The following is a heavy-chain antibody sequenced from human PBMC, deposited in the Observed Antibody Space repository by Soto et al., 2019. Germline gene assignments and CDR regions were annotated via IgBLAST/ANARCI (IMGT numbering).Heavy chain of an antibody. D-gene: IGHD3-22*01. V-gene: IGHV3-48*01. CDR1: GFTFSANK. CDR2: ISGRSNTI. Sequence: EVQLVESGGGLVQPGGPLRPSCVASGFTFSANKMTWVRQAPGKGLEWVSFISGRSNTIYYADSVKGRFTISRDNAKNSLYLLMNSLRAEDTAVYYCAREGDGSGFFSDFWGQGTLVTVSS. J-gene: IGHJ4*02. CDR3: AREGDGSGFFSDF.